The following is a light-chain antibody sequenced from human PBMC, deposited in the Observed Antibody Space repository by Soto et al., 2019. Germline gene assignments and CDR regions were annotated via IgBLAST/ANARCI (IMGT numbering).Light chain of an antibody. V-gene: IGLV2-14*01. CDR3: SSYTGTSTPYI. CDR1: ISDVGGYND. J-gene: IGLJ1*01. Sequence: QSVLTQPASVSGSPGQSITISCTGTISDVGGYNDVSWYQQHPGKAPKPMIYDVSNRPSGVSNRFSGSKSGNTASLTISGLQAEDEADYYCSSYTGTSTPYIFGTGTKLTVL. CDR2: DVS.